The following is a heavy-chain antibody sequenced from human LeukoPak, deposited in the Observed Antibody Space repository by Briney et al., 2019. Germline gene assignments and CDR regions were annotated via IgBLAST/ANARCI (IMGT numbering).Heavy chain of an antibody. D-gene: IGHD6-13*01. CDR3: ATGTSSSWYIFHC. CDR1: GGSISSHY. V-gene: IGHV4-59*11. CDR2: IYYSGST. Sequence: SQTLSLTCTVSGGSISSHYWSWIRQPPGKGLEWIGYIYYSGSTNYNPSLKSRVTISVDTSRNQFSLKLSSVTAADTAVYYCATGTSSSWYIFHCWGQGTLVTVSS. J-gene: IGHJ4*02.